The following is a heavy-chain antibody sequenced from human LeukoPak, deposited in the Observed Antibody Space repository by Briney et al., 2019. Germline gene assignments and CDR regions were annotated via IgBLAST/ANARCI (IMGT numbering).Heavy chain of an antibody. CDR2: IYSGGNT. Sequence: GGSLRLSCAASGFTVSSNYMSWVRQAPGKGLEWVSVIYSGGNTYYADSVKGRFTISSHNSNNTLYLQMNSLRAEDTAVYYCAMTGYYYYGMDVWGQGTTVTVSS. CDR1: GFTVSSNY. J-gene: IGHJ6*02. V-gene: IGHV3-53*04. CDR3: AMTGYYYYGMDV. D-gene: IGHD3-9*01.